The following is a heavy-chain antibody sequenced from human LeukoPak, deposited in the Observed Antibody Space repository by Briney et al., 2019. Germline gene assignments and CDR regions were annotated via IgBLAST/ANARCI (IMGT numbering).Heavy chain of an antibody. V-gene: IGHV3-7*04. D-gene: IGHD6-13*01. CDR2: IKQDGSDI. CDR3: ARGRTLAY. CDR1: GFSFSDYW. Sequence: GGSLRLSCAASGFSFSDYWMTWVRQPPGKGREWVENIKQDGSDIYAVDSVKGRFTISRDNAKSSLYLQMNSLRAEDTAVYYCARGRTLAYWGQGTLVTVSS. J-gene: IGHJ4*02.